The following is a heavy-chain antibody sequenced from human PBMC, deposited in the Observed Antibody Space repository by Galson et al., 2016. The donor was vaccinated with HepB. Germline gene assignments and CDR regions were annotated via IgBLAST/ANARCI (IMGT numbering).Heavy chain of an antibody. V-gene: IGHV3-23*01. CDR3: AKEMRWLKLGLDY. D-gene: IGHD5-24*01. Sequence: SLRLSCAASGFFFSSYAMSWVRLVPGKGLEWVAVVSGNGGTIYYSDSVKGRFTISRDNSKNTLYLQMNSLRAEDTATYYCAKEMRWLKLGLDYWGQGTRVTVSS. CDR1: GFFFSSYA. J-gene: IGHJ4*02. CDR2: VSGNGGTI.